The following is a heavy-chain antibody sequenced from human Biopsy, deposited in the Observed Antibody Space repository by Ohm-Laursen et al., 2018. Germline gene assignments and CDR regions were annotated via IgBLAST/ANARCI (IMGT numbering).Heavy chain of an antibody. V-gene: IGHV3-48*01. CDR3: ARGRTGG. CDR1: GFTFSSYS. J-gene: IGHJ4*02. D-gene: IGHD1/OR15-1a*01. CDR2: ISSGSSPI. Sequence: SLRLSCSASGFTFSSYSMNWVRQAPGKGLKWVSFISSGSSPIYYADSVKGRFTISRDDAKNSLYLQMNSLRAEDTAVYYCARGRTGGWGQGTLVTVSS.